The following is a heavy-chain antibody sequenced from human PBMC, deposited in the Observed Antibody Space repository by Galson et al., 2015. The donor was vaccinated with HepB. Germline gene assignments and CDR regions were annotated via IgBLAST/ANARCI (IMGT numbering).Heavy chain of an antibody. CDR1: GFKFSRFA. CDR2: VRDNGGT. V-gene: IGHV3-23*01. D-gene: IGHD3-22*01. CDR3: ALVPPNSDVVNTFDI. J-gene: IGHJ3*02. Sequence: SLRLSCAASGFKFSRFAMSWVRQAPGKGPEWVSGVRDNGGTFYAESVKGRFTISRDSAKNSLYLQMDSLRPEDTAVYYCALVPPNSDVVNTFDIWGQGTLVTVSS.